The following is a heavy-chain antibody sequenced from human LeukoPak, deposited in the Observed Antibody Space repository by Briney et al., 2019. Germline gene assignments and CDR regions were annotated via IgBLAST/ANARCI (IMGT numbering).Heavy chain of an antibody. J-gene: IGHJ4*02. V-gene: IGHV3-11*06. D-gene: IGHD3-22*01. CDR1: GFTFSDYY. CDR2: ITSSSYT. Sequence: NPGGSLRLSCAASGFTFSDYYMSWIRQAPGKGLEWVSYITSSSYTNYADSVKGRFTISRDNAKNSLYLQRNSLRPEDTAVYYCARDAGGYYPDYWGQGTLVTVSS. CDR3: ARDAGGYYPDY.